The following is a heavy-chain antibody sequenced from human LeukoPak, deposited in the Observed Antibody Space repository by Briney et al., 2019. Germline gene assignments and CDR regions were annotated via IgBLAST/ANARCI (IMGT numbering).Heavy chain of an antibody. V-gene: IGHV4-61*02. J-gene: IGHJ4*02. CDR3: ARGSGSSSWYGVGYFDY. CDR1: GGSISSGSYY. CDR2: IYSSGST. Sequence: SETLSLTCTVSGGSISSGSYYWSWIRQPAGKGLEWIGRIYSSGSTNYNPSLKSRVIISEDTSKNQFSLKLNSVTAADTAVYYCARGSGSSSWYGVGYFDYWGQGTLVIVSS. D-gene: IGHD6-13*01.